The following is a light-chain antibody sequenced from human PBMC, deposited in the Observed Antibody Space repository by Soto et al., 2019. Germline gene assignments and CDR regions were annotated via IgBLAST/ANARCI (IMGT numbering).Light chain of an antibody. CDR2: KAS. V-gene: IGKV1-5*03. CDR3: QQYNSYST. J-gene: IGKJ1*01. CDR1: QSISSW. Sequence: DIQRTQSPSTLSASVGDRVTITCRASQSISSWLAWYQQKPGKAPKLLIYKASSLESGVPSRFSGSGSGTESTLTISSLQPDDFATYYCQQYNSYSTFGQGTKVEIK.